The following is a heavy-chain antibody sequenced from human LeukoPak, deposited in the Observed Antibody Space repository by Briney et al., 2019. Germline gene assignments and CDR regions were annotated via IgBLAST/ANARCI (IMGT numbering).Heavy chain of an antibody. D-gene: IGHD3-3*01. J-gene: IGHJ3*02. V-gene: IGHV3-21*01. CDR1: GFTFKIYT. CDR3: ARDWSWASDI. CDR2: ISFSGDNRGDNT. Sequence: PGGSLRLSCAAFGFTFKIYTMNWVRQAPGKGLEWISSISFSGDNRGDNTYYADSVRGRFSISRDNAKNSLYLQMNSLRAEDTAVYYCARDWSWASDIWGQGTVVTVSS.